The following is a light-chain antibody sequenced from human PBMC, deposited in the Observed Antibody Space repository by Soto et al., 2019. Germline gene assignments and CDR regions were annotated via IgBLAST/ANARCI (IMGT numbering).Light chain of an antibody. V-gene: IGLV2-14*01. J-gene: IGLJ1*01. CDR1: SSDIGGYNY. Sequence: QSALTQPASVSGSPGQSITISCTGTSSDIGGYNYVSWYQQHPGKAPKVMIFGVSNRPSGVSDRFSGSKSGNTASLTISGLQADDEADYYCCSLTTSHTYVFGSGTKVTVL. CDR2: GVS. CDR3: CSLTTSHTYV.